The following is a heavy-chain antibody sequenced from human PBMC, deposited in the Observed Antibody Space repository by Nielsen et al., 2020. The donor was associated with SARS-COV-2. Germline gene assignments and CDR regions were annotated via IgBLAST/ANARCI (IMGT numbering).Heavy chain of an antibody. V-gene: IGHV3-21*04. CDR2: ISSSSSYI. J-gene: IGHJ6*02. CDR3: AKVGYCGGDCHDYYYYGMDV. Sequence: VRQMPGKGLEWVSSISSSSSYIYYADSVKGRFTISRDNAKNSLYLQMNSLRAEDTAVYYCAKVGYCGGDCHDYYYYGMDVWGQGTTVTVSS. D-gene: IGHD2-21*02.